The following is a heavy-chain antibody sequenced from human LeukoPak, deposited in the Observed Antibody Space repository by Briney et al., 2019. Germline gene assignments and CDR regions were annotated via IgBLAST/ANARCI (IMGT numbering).Heavy chain of an antibody. CDR3: ARDVGRSITFGGVIVIPEIISPGYYYYGMDV. V-gene: IGHV3-11*06. CDR1: GFTFSDYY. D-gene: IGHD3-16*02. J-gene: IGHJ6*02. CDR2: ISSSSSYI. Sequence: PGGSLRLSCAASGFTFSDYYMSWIRQAPGKGLEWVSSISSSSSYIYYADSVKGRFTISRDNAKNSLYLQMNSLRAEDTAVYYCARDVGRSITFGGVIVIPEIISPGYYYYGMDVWGQGTTVTVSS.